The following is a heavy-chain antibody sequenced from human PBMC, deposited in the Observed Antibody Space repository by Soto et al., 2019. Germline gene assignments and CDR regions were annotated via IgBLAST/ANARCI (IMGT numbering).Heavy chain of an antibody. Sequence: EVQLVESGGGLVQPGGSLRLSCAASGFTFSSYWMHWVRQAPGKGLVWVSRINSDGSSTTYADSVKGRFTISRDNAKNTLYLQMNSLRVDDTAVYHCAKAHYRARGAFDIWGQGTMVTVPS. D-gene: IGHD4-4*01. J-gene: IGHJ3*02. V-gene: IGHV3-74*01. CDR3: AKAHYRARGAFDI. CDR2: INSDGSST. CDR1: GFTFSSYW.